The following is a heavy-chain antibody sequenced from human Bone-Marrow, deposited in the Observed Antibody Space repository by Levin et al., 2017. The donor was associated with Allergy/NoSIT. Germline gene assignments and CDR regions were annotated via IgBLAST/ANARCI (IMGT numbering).Heavy chain of an antibody. D-gene: IGHD6-13*01. CDR3: AKDRGYQQLVERYFDF. J-gene: IGHJ4*02. CDR2: ITYDGSGK. V-gene: IGHV3-30*18. Sequence: QRGESLKISCGASGFTFRNYAMHWVRQTPGNVLEWVALITYDGSGKHYGDSVKGRFTISRDNSKNTVSLQMSSLRTEDTAVYYCAKDRGYQQLVERYFDFWGQGTLVSVTT. CDR1: GFTFRNYA.